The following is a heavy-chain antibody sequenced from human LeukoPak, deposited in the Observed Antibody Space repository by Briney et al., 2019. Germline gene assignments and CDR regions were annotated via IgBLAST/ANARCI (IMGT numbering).Heavy chain of an antibody. CDR3: AHTGSAHGDDWFDP. V-gene: IGHV2-5*02. Sequence: SGPTLVKPTETLTLTCTLSGFSLNTRGVGVGWVRQAPGKALEWLALISRDDDKRYRPSLKSRLTITKDTSKNQVALTLANLDPVDTATYYCAHTGSAHGDDWFDPWGQGTLVTVSS. D-gene: IGHD7-27*01. CDR1: GFSLNTRGVG. CDR2: ISRDDDK. J-gene: IGHJ5*02.